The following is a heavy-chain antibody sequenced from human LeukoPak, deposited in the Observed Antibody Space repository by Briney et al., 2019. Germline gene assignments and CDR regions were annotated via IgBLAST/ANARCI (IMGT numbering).Heavy chain of an antibody. J-gene: IGHJ4*02. CDR3: ARMSLSGYSLDY. Sequence: SETLSLTCRVSGGSMNSHYWSWIRQPAGKGLEWIGRVYVSGTTNYNPSLKSRVTMSIDTSKNQFSLRLSSVTAADTAVYYCARMSLSGYSLDYWGQGTLVTVSS. D-gene: IGHD6-25*01. CDR1: GGSMNSHY. V-gene: IGHV4-4*07. CDR2: VYVSGTT.